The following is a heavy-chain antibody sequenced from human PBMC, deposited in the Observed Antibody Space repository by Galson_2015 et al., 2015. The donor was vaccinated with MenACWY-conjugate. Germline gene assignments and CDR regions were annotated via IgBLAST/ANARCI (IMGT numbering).Heavy chain of an antibody. CDR1: GFSFRSNA. D-gene: IGHD6-6*01. V-gene: IGHV3-23*01. J-gene: IGHJ6*03. CDR2: ISASGGST. Sequence: SLRLSCAASGFSFRSNAMSWVRQAPGKGLEWVSAISASGGSTSYPDYAKGRFTISRANSKNTLFLEMNSLRGEDTALYYCVKERGSLSHNYYFYFMDVWGKGTTVTVS. CDR3: VKERGSLSHNYYFYFMDV.